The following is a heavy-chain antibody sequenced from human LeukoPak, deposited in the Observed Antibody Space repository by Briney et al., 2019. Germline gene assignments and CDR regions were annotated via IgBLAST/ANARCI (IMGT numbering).Heavy chain of an antibody. D-gene: IGHD5-18*01. CDR3: ATSRLDTAMVNFDY. CDR2: MNPNSGNT. J-gene: IGHJ4*02. V-gene: IGHV1-8*03. Sequence: ASVKVSCKASGYTFTSYDINWVRQATGQGLEWMGWMNPNSGNTGYAQKFQGRVTITRNTSISTAYMELSSLRSEDTAVYYCATSRLDTAMVNFDYWGQGTLVTVSS. CDR1: GYTFTSYD.